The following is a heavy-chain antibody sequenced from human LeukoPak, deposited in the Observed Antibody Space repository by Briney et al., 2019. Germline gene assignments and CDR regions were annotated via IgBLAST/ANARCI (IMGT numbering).Heavy chain of an antibody. CDR2: INPSGGST. V-gene: IGHV1-46*01. CDR1: GYTFTSYY. CDR3: ARDVAANAYYDFWSGYSYYFDY. Sequence: ASVKVSCKASGYTFTSYYMHWVRQAPGQGLEWMGIINPSGGSTSYAQKFQGRVTMTRDMSTSTVYMELSSLRSEDTAVYYCARDVAANAYYDFWSGYSYYFDYWGQGTLVTVSS. D-gene: IGHD3-3*01. J-gene: IGHJ4*02.